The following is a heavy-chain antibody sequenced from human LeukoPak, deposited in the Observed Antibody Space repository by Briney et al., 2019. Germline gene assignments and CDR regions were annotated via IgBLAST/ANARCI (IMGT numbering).Heavy chain of an antibody. CDR1: GGSISSYY. D-gene: IGHD3-3*01. CDR2: IYYSGST. J-gene: IGHJ4*02. V-gene: IGHV4-59*01. CDR3: ARDRYDFWSGYYSDY. Sequence: SETLSLTCTVSGGSISSYYWSWLRQPPGKGLEWIGYIYYSGSTNYNPSLKSRVTISVDTSKNQFSLKLSSVTAADTAVYYCARDRYDFWSGYYSDYWGQGTLVTVFS.